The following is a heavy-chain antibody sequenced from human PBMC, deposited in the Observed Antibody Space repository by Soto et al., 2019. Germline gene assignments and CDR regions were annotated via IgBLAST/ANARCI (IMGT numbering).Heavy chain of an antibody. CDR2: IIPIFGTA. J-gene: IGHJ3*02. V-gene: IGHV1-69*06. CDR3: ASCIAAAGPRRDDAFDI. CDR1: GGTFSSYA. D-gene: IGHD6-13*01. Sequence: QVQLVQSGAEVKKPGSSVKVSCKASGGTFSSYAISWVRQAPGQGREWMGGIIPIFGTANYAQKFQGRVTITADKSTSTAYMELSSLRSEDTAVYYCASCIAAAGPRRDDAFDIWGQGTMVTVSS.